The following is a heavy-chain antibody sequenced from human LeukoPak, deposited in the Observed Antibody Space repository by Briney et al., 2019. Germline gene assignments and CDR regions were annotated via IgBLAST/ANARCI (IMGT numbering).Heavy chain of an antibody. CDR1: GYTFTRYY. D-gene: IGHD2-8*02. CDR2: INPNSSGT. CDR3: ARGSMGYCTGDCFHFGY. J-gene: IGHJ4*02. V-gene: IGHV1-2*02. Sequence: ASVKVSCKASGYTFTRYYMHWVRQAPGQGLEWMGWINPNSSGTDYAQKFQGRVTMTRDTSISTAYMELSSLRSDDTAVYYCARGSMGYCTGDCFHFGYWGQGTLVTVSS.